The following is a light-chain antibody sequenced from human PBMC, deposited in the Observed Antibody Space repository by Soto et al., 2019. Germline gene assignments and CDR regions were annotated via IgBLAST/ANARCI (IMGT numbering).Light chain of an antibody. Sequence: EIVMTQSPATLSVSPGERATLSCRASQSVGSNLAWYQQKPGQAPRLLIYGASTRATGIPARFSGSGSGTEFTLTISSLQSEDFAVYYCQQYNNWPRTFGQGTKPEIK. CDR2: GAS. V-gene: IGKV3-15*01. J-gene: IGKJ2*01. CDR1: QSVGSN. CDR3: QQYNNWPRT.